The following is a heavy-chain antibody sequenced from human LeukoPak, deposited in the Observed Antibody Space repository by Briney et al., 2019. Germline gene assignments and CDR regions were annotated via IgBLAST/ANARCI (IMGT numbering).Heavy chain of an antibody. V-gene: IGHV4-61*01. CDR2: IYYSAST. D-gene: IGHD6-19*01. J-gene: IGHJ4*02. Sequence: SETLSLTCTVSGGSISNSSYYWSWIRQPPGKGLEWIGYIYYSASTNYNPSLKSRVTISVDTSKNQFSLKLSSVTAADTAVYYCARYPRYSSGLYFDYWGQGTLVTVSS. CDR1: GGSISNSSYY. CDR3: ARYPRYSSGLYFDY.